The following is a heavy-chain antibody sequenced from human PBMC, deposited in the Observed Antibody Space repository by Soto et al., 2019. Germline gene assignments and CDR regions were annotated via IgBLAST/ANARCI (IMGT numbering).Heavy chain of an antibody. CDR3: ARTHGWSHYYYYGMDV. D-gene: IGHD2-15*01. CDR2: INHSGST. V-gene: IGHV4-34*01. J-gene: IGHJ6*02. Sequence: SETLSLTCAVYGGSFSGYYWSWIRQPPGKGLEWIGEINHSGSTNYNPSLKSRVTISVDTSKNQFSLKLSSVTAADTAVYYCARTHGWSHYYYYGMDVWGQGTTVT. CDR1: GGSFSGYY.